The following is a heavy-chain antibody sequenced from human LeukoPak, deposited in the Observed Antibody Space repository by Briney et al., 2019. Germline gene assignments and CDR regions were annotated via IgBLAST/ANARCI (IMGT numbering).Heavy chain of an antibody. D-gene: IGHD6-19*01. CDR3: ARAGSSVWPYYYGMDV. J-gene: IGHJ6*02. V-gene: IGHV4-59*01. CDR1: GGSFSGYY. CDR2: IYYSGST. Sequence: PSETLSLTCAVYGGSFSGYYWSWIRQPPGKGLEWIGYIYYSGSTNYNPSLKSRVTISVDTSKNQFSLKLSSVTAADTAVYYCARAGSSVWPYYYGMDVWGQGTTVTVSS.